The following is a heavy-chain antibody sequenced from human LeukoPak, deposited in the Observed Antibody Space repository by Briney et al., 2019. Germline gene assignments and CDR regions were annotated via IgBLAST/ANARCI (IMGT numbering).Heavy chain of an antibody. CDR3: ARAGGAPHGDYEFDF. D-gene: IGHD4-17*01. J-gene: IGHJ4*02. CDR2: IYFSGRT. CDR1: GGSINTYY. V-gene: IGHV4-59*08. Sequence: PTETLSLTCTVSGGSINTYYWGWIRQPSGKGLEWIGNIYFSGRTNYNPSLKSRVTISVDTSKNPFSLKLTSVTATDTAIYYCARAGGAPHGDYEFDFWGQGILVTVSS.